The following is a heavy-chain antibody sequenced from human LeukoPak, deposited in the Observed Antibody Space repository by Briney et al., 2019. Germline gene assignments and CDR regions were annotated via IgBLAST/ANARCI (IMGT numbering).Heavy chain of an antibody. CDR2: INPSGGST. D-gene: IGHD2-2*01. J-gene: IGHJ6*02. CDR1: GYTFTSYY. Sequence: ASVKVSCKASGYTFTSYYMHWVRQAPGQGLEWMGIINPSGGSTSYAQKFQGRVTMTRDTSTSTAYMELSSLRSEDTAVYYCARVPPAGYYGMDVWGQGTTVTVSS. V-gene: IGHV1-46*01. CDR3: ARVPPAGYYGMDV.